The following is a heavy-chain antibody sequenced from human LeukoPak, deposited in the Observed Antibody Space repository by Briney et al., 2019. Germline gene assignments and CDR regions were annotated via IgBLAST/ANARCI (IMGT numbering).Heavy chain of an antibody. CDR3: ARGASGYDIFDY. CDR1: GGSFSGYY. D-gene: IGHD5-12*01. Sequence: SETLSLTCAVYGGSFSGYYWSWIRQPPGKGLEWIGEINHSGSTNYNPSLKSRVTISVDTSKNQFSLKLSSVTAADTAVYYCARGASGYDIFDYWDQGTLVTVSS. V-gene: IGHV4-34*01. CDR2: INHSGST. J-gene: IGHJ4*02.